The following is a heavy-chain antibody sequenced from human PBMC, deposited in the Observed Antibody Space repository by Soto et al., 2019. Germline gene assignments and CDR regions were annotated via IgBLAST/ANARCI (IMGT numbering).Heavy chain of an antibody. CDR3: ASAPGIAAAGSRFDY. V-gene: IGHV4-59*01. J-gene: IGHJ4*02. CDR1: GGSISSYY. Sequence: SETLSLTCTVSGGSISSYYWTWIRQPPGKGLEWIGHVYYSGSTKFNPSLKSRLTISVDTSQKQFSLKLSSVTAADTAFYYCASAPGIAAAGSRFDYWGQGTLVTVS. D-gene: IGHD6-13*01. CDR2: VYYSGST.